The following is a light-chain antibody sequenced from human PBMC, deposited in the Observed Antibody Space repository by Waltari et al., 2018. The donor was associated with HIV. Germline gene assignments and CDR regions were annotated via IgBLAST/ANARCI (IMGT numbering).Light chain of an antibody. Sequence: QSALTQPASVSGSPGQSITISCTGTSSDVGGYPYVSWYQQHLAKAPQLLIDDVRDSPSGVSNRFPGSRSGNTASLTIAGRLPEDEADDYCSSYTTTSTFVVFGGGTKLTVL. V-gene: IGLV2-14*03. J-gene: IGLJ2*01. CDR2: DVR. CDR1: SSDVGGYPY. CDR3: SSYTTTSTFVV.